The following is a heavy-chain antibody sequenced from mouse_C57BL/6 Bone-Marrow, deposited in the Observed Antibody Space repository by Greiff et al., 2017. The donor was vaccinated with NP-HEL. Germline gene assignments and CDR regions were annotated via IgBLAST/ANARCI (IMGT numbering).Heavy chain of an antibody. D-gene: IGHD1-1*01. Sequence: QVHVKQPGAELVKPGASVKLSCKASGYTFTSYWMHWVKQRPGQGLEWIGMIHPNSGSTNYNEKFKSKATLTVDKSSSTAYMQLSSLTSEDSAVYYCARYDGSSLYYAMDYWGQGTSVTVSS. CDR2: IHPNSGST. J-gene: IGHJ4*01. CDR1: GYTFTSYW. V-gene: IGHV1-64*01. CDR3: ARYDGSSLYYAMDY.